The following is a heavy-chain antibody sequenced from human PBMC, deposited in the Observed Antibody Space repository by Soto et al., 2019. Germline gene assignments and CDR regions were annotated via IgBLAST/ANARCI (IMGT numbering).Heavy chain of an antibody. Sequence: SETLSLTFTVSGVSISSGDYYWSWIRQPPGKGLERIGYIYYSGSTYYNPSLKSRVTISVGTSKNQFSLKLSSVTAADTAVYYCARGLYDFWSGYYTGIYNWFDPWGQGTLVTVSS. CDR3: ARGLYDFWSGYYTGIYNWFDP. J-gene: IGHJ5*02. V-gene: IGHV4-30-4*01. D-gene: IGHD3-3*01. CDR2: IYYSGST. CDR1: GVSISSGDYY.